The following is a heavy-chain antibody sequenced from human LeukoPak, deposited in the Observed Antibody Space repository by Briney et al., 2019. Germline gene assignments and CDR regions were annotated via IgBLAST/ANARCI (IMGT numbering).Heavy chain of an antibody. D-gene: IGHD6-19*01. CDR1: GFIFDNYA. J-gene: IGHJ4*02. Sequence: GGSLRLSCAAPGFIFDNYAIHWVRQAPGKGLEWVSLISGDGGSTFYADSVRGRFTISRDNTRESLSLQMSSLRSEDTALYYCARESETSGWYDYWGQGTLVTVSS. V-gene: IGHV3-43*02. CDR2: ISGDGGST. CDR3: ARESETSGWYDY.